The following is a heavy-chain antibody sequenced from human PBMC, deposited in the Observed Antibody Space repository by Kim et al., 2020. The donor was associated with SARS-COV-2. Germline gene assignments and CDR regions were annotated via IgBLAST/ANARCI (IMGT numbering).Heavy chain of an antibody. J-gene: IGHJ6*02. V-gene: IGHV1-46*01. CDR3: ARGYYDFWSGYYYYYYGMDV. Sequence: ASVKVSCKASGYTFTSYYMHWVRQAPGQGLEWMGIINPSGGSTSYAQKFQGRVTMTRDTSTSTVYMELSSLRSEDTAVYYCARGYYDFWSGYYYYYYGMDVWGQGTTVTVSS. CDR1: GYTFTSYY. D-gene: IGHD3-3*01. CDR2: INPSGGST.